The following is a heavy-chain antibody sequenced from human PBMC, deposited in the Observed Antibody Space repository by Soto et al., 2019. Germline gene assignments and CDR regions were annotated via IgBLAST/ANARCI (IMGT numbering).Heavy chain of an antibody. CDR1: GGNFSSYA. CDR3: AREDGSGSYYKGYYYGMDV. D-gene: IGHD3-10*01. J-gene: IGHJ6*02. CDR2: IIPIFGTA. V-gene: IGHV1-69*01. Sequence: QVQLVQSGAEVKKPGSSVKVSCKASGGNFSSYAISWVRQAPGQGLEWMGGIIPIFGTANYAQKFQGRVTITADESTSTAYMELSSLRSEDTAVYYCAREDGSGSYYKGYYYGMDVWGQGTTVTVSS.